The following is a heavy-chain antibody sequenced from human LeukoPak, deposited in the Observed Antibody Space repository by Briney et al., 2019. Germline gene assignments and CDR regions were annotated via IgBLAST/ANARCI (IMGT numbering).Heavy chain of an antibody. Sequence: TSETLSLTCTVSGYSISSGYYWGWIRQPPGKGLEWIGSIYHSGSTYYNPSLKSRVTISVDTSRNQFSLKLNSVTAADTAVYYCAKSNGYGLVDIWGQGTMVTVSS. D-gene: IGHD3-10*01. V-gene: IGHV4-38-2*02. CDR2: IYHSGST. CDR1: GYSISSGYY. J-gene: IGHJ3*02. CDR3: AKSNGYGLVDI.